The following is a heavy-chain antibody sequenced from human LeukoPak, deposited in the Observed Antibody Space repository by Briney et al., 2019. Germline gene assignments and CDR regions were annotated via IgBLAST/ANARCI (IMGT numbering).Heavy chain of an antibody. D-gene: IGHD4-17*01. CDR3: ARGLFYGDYYFDY. Sequence: GGSLRLSCAASGFTFSSYEMNWVRQAPGKGLEWVSYISSSGSTIYYADSVKGRFTISRDNAKNSLYLQMNSLRAEDTAVYYCARGLFYGDYYFDYWGQGTLVTVSS. J-gene: IGHJ4*02. V-gene: IGHV3-48*03. CDR2: ISSSGSTI. CDR1: GFTFSSYE.